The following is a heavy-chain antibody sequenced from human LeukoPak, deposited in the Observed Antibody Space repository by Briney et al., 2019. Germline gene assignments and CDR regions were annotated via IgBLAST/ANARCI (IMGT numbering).Heavy chain of an antibody. CDR2: LYSGSDT. V-gene: IGHV3-53*01. J-gene: IGHJ2*01. D-gene: IGHD3-10*01. CDR3: ARVGDHFHWYLDL. CDR1: GFTFSTNY. Sequence: GGSLRLSCAASGFTFSTNYMNWVRQAPGKGLEWVSILYSGSDTYDSDSVKGRFTISRDSSKNILSLQMYNLRAEDTAVYYCARVGDHFHWYLDLWGRGTLVTASS.